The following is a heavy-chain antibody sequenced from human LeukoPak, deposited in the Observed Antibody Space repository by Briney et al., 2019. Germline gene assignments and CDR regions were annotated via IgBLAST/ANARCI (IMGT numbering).Heavy chain of an antibody. CDR1: GFTINTYG. V-gene: IGHV3-33*01. CDR3: ARGKTYYYGSGSHFDY. CDR2: MWYDGSNK. D-gene: IGHD3-10*01. Sequence: GGSLRLSCAASGFTINTYGTHWVRQAPGKGLEWVAVMWYDGSNKYYADSVKGRFTISRDNSKNTLYLQMGSLRAEDMAVYYCARGKTYYYGSGSHFDYWGQGTLVTVSS. J-gene: IGHJ4*02.